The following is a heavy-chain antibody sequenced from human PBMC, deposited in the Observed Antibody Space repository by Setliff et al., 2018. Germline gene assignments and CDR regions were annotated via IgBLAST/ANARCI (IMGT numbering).Heavy chain of an antibody. CDR1: GASLSSGTYY. CDR3: ARTGTYRYFDY. J-gene: IGHJ4*02. D-gene: IGHD1-1*01. Sequence: PSETLSLTCTVSGASLSSGTYYWGWIRQPPGKGLEWIGRIYYRGGTYYNASLKGRLTISVDTAQNQFSLRLTSVTAADTAVYYCARTGTYRYFDYWGQGALVTVSS. CDR2: IYYRGGT. V-gene: IGHV4-39*01.